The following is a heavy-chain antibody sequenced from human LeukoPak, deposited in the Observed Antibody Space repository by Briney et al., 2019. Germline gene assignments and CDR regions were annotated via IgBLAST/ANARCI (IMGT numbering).Heavy chain of an antibody. CDR1: GFTFSSYW. V-gene: IGHV3-7*01. CDR3: ARASKEYSSSWGTTYYYYYMDV. J-gene: IGHJ6*03. Sequence: GGSLRLSCAASGFTFSSYWMTWVRQAPGKGLEWVANIKQDGSEKYYVDSVKGRFTISRDNAKNSLYLQMNSLRAEDTAVYYCARASKEYSSSWGTTYYYYYMDVWGKGTTVTVSS. CDR2: IKQDGSEK. D-gene: IGHD6-6*01.